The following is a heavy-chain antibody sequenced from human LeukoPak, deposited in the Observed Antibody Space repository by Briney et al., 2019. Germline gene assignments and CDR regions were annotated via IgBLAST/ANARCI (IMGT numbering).Heavy chain of an antibody. D-gene: IGHD3-22*01. CDR3: ARDFSYDGTGYQDY. CDR2: ISYDGSKK. V-gene: IGHV3-30*03. Sequence: GRSLRLSCAASGFTFSTYGMHWVRQAPGKGLEWVAVISYDGSKKYYADSVKGRFTISRDNSKDTLLLQMNSLTSEDTSVYYCARDFSYDGTGYQDYWGQGTLVTVSS. CDR1: GFTFSTYG. J-gene: IGHJ4*02.